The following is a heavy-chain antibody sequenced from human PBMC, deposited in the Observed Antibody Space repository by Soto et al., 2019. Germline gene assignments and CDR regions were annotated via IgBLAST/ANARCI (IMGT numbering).Heavy chain of an antibody. CDR1: GFTFSSYS. V-gene: IGHV3-21*01. CDR3: ARPLLYCSSTSCPISYYYYYMDV. Sequence: EVQLVESGGGLVKPGGSLRLSCAASGFTFSSYSMNWVRQAPGKGLEWVSSISSSSSYIYYADSLKGRFTISRDNAKNSLYLQMNSLRAEDTAVYYCARPLLYCSSTSCPISYYYYYMDVWGKGTTVTVSS. J-gene: IGHJ6*03. D-gene: IGHD2-2*01. CDR2: ISSSSSYI.